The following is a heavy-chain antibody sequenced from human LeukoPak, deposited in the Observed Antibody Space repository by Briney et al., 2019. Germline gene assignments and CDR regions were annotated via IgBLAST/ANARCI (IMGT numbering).Heavy chain of an antibody. V-gene: IGHV1-8*02. CDR2: MNPNSGNT. CDR3: ARGGNYYDSTSLGH. D-gene: IGHD3-22*01. Sequence: ASVKVSCKASGYTFTSYDINWVRQATGQGLEWMGWMNPNSGNTGYAQKFQGRVTMTRNTHISTAYMELSSLRSEDTAVYYCARGGNYYDSTSLGHWGQGTLVTVSS. CDR1: GYTFTSYD. J-gene: IGHJ4*02.